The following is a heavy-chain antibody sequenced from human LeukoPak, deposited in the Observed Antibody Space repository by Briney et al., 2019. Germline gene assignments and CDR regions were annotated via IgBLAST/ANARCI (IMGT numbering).Heavy chain of an antibody. Sequence: SETLSLTCTVSGGSIGSYYWSWIRQPPGKGLEWIGYIYYSGSTNYDPSLKSRVAVSVDTSKNQFSLKLSSVTAADTAVYYCARVYTSGWYYFDYWGQGTLVTVSS. CDR3: ARVYTSGWYYFDY. J-gene: IGHJ4*02. V-gene: IGHV4-59*01. CDR2: IYYSGST. D-gene: IGHD6-19*01. CDR1: GGSIGSYY.